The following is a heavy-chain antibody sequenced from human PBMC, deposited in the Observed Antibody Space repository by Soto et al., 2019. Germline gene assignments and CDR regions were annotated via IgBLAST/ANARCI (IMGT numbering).Heavy chain of an antibody. CDR1: GYSIISYW. D-gene: IGHD1-26*01. CDR2: IYPGDSDI. Sequence: GESLKXSCKGSGYSIISYWIGWVRQMPGKGLEWMGIIYPGDSDIRYSPSFQGQVTISADKSINTAYLQWSSLKAADTAMYYCARSRWRGTFDAYDVWGQGTMVTVSS. J-gene: IGHJ3*01. V-gene: IGHV5-51*01. CDR3: ARSRWRGTFDAYDV.